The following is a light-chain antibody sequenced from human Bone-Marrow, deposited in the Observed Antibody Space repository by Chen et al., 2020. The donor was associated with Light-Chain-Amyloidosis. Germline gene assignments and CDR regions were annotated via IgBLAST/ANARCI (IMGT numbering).Light chain of an antibody. V-gene: IGLV6-57*01. CDR1: SGSIATNE. Sequence: NFMLTQPHSVSESPGKTVIISCTRCSGSIATNEVQWYQQRPGSTPTTVIDEDDQRPSGVPDRFSGSIDRSSNSASLTISGLKTEDEAGYYCLSYQGSSQGVFGGGTKLTVL. J-gene: IGLJ3*02. CDR3: LSYQGSSQGV. CDR2: EDD.